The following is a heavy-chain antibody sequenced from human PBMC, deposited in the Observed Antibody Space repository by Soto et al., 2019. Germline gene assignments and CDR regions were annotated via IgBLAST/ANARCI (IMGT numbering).Heavy chain of an antibody. CDR3: ASPGQIIAAALAY. D-gene: IGHD6-13*01. J-gene: IGHJ4*02. CDR1: GYSFTSYW. Sequence: LGESLKISCKGSGYSFTSYWIGWVRQMPGKGLEWMGIIYPGDSDTRYSPSFQGQVTISADKSISTAYLQWSSLKASDTAMYYCASPGQIIAAALAYWGQGTLVTVSS. V-gene: IGHV5-51*01. CDR2: IYPGDSDT.